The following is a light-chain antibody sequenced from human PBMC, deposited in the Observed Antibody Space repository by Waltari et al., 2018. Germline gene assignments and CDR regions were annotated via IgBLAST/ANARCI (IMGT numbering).Light chain of an antibody. J-gene: IGKJ1*01. Sequence: SCMASQSVGKYLVWYQQKPGQAPRLLIYDASTRATGIPDRFSGSGSGTDFSLTISRLEPEDFAVYYCQKYVNLPATFGQGTRVEIK. CDR2: DAS. CDR3: QKYVNLPAT. CDR1: QSVGKY. V-gene: IGKV3-20*01.